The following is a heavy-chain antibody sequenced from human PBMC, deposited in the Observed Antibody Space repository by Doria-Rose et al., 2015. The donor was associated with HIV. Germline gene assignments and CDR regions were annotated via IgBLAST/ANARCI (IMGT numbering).Heavy chain of an antibody. V-gene: IGHV2-26*01. CDR1: GVSLSSPGMG. D-gene: IGHD6-13*01. CDR2: IFSDDER. J-gene: IGHJ4*02. CDR3: ARIKSSRWYHKYYFDF. Sequence: TLKESGPVLVKPTETLTLTCTVSGVSLSSPGMGVSWIRQPPVKALEWLANIFSDDERSYKTSLKSRLTISRGTSTSQVVLTMTDMDPVDTATYYCARIKSSRWYHKYYFDFWGQGTLVIVS.